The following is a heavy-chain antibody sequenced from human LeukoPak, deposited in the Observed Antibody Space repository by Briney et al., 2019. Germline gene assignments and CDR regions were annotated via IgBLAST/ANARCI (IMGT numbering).Heavy chain of an antibody. D-gene: IGHD5-12*01. V-gene: IGHV3-74*01. CDR1: GFTFSSHC. CDR2: VNSDESTT. J-gene: IGHJ4*02. Sequence: GGSLRPSCAASGFTFSSHCMHWVRQAPGKGLVWVSRVNSDESTTNYADSVKGRFTISRDNAKNTLYLQMNSLRVEDTAVYYCARGDSGYDYNFFDDWGQGTLVTVSS. CDR3: ARGDSGYDYNFFDD.